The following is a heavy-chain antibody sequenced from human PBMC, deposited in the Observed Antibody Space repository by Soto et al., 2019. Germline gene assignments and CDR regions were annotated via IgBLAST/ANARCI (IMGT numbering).Heavy chain of an antibody. CDR2: INPNSGGT. CDR3: ARGGESYYGSGANWFDP. CDR1: GYTFTDYY. Sequence: ASVKVSCKASGYTFTDYYMHWVRQAPGQGLEWMGWINPNSGGTNYAQKFRGRVTMTRDTSISTVYMELSGLTSDDTAVYFCARGGESYYGSGANWFDPWGQGTLVTVSS. J-gene: IGHJ5*02. D-gene: IGHD3-22*01. V-gene: IGHV1-2*02.